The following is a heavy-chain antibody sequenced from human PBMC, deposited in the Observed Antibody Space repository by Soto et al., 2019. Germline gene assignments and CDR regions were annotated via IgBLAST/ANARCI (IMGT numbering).Heavy chain of an antibody. V-gene: IGHV3-23*01. CDR2: ISCRGLST. J-gene: IGHJ4*02. D-gene: IGHD5-12*01. CDR3: AKEMLRWLQPTPGPYFDY. Sequence: GGSLRLSCAASGFTFSSYAMSWVRQAPGKGLEWVSAISCRGLSTCYADSVKARFTISINDSKNTLYLQMNSLRAEDTAVYYCAKEMLRWLQPTPGPYFDYRGQATLVTVSS. CDR1: GFTFSSYA.